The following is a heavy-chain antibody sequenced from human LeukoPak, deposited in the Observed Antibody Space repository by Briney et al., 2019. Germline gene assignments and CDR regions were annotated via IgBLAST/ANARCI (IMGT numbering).Heavy chain of an antibody. Sequence: GGSLRLSCAASGFTFSSYSMNWVRQAPGKGLEWVSYISSSSSTIYYADSVKGRFTISRDNAKNSLYLQMNSLRAEDTAVCYCARDSEDDFWSGYLFDYWGQGTLVTVSS. V-gene: IGHV3-48*01. J-gene: IGHJ4*02. CDR2: ISSSSSTI. CDR1: GFTFSSYS. CDR3: ARDSEDDFWSGYLFDY. D-gene: IGHD3-3*01.